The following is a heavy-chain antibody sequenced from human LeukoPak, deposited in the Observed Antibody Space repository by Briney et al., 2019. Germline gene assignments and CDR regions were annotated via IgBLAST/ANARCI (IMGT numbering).Heavy chain of an antibody. CDR2: ISWNSGSI. CDR1: GFTFDDYA. CDR3: ARCSSSSSYYYYYMDV. V-gene: IGHV3-9*01. D-gene: IGHD6-6*01. J-gene: IGHJ6*03. Sequence: GGSLRLSCAASGFTFDDYAMHWVRQAPGKGLEWVSGISWNSGSIGYADSVKGRFTISRDNAKNSLYLQMNSLRAEDTAVYYCARCSSSSSYYYYYMDVWGKGTTVTVSS.